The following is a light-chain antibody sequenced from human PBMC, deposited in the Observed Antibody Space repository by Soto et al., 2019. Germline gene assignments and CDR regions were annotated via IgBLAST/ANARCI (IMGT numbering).Light chain of an antibody. V-gene: IGLV2-14*01. Sequence: QSVLTQPASVSGSPGQSITISCTGTSSDVGAYYSVSWYQHHPGKAPKLIIYGVTNRPSGVSNRFSGSKSGNTASLTISGLQAEDEADYHCSSYTSGSSHYVFGTGTKGTVL. J-gene: IGLJ1*01. CDR3: SSYTSGSSHYV. CDR2: GVT. CDR1: SSDVGAYYS.